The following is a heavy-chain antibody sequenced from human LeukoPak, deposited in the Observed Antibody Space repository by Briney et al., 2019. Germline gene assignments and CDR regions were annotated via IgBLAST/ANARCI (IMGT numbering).Heavy chain of an antibody. CDR1: GGSVSSSNYY. Sequence: SETLSLTCILSGGSVSSSNYYWGWIRQPPGKGLEWIGSIFDTGSTYYNPSLKSRVTISVDESQNQFSLKLSSVTAADTARYYCARHEYCSGGSCYSSTWKFDSWGQGTLVTVSS. J-gene: IGHJ4*02. V-gene: IGHV4-39*01. D-gene: IGHD2-15*01. CDR2: IFDTGST. CDR3: ARHEYCSGGSCYSSTWKFDS.